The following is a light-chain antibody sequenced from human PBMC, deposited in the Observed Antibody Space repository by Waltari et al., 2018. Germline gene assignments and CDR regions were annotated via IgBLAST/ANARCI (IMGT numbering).Light chain of an antibody. CDR1: SSDICGYIP. J-gene: IGLJ2*01. V-gene: IGLV2-14*01. CDR2: EVS. CDR3: SSYTSLTTLV. Sequence: QSALPQPASVSGSPGQSITIPSPGPSSDICGYIPAHWYQHHPGKTPKLLIYEVSNRPSGVSDRFSGSKSGKTASLTISGLQAGDEAVYYCSSYTSLTTLVFGGGTKLTVL.